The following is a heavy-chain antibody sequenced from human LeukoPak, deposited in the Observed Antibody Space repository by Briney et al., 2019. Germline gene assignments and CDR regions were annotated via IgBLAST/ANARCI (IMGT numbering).Heavy chain of an antibody. D-gene: IGHD5-12*01. CDR3: ARSRWLRFGFNY. J-gene: IGHJ4*02. CDR1: GGSFSGYY. CDR2: INHSGST. Sequence: SETLSLTCAVYGGSFSGYYWSWIRQPPGKGLEWIGEINHSGSTNYNPSLKSRVTISVDTSKNQFSLKLSPVTAADTAVYYCARSRWLRFGFNYWGQGTLVTVSS. V-gene: IGHV4-34*01.